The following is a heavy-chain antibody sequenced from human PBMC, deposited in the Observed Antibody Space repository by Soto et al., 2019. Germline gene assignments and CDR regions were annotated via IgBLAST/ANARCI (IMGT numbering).Heavy chain of an antibody. Sequence: GESLKISCKGSGYSFTSYWISWVRQMSGKGLEWMGRIDPSDSYTNYSPSFQGHVTISADKSISTAYLQWSSLKASDTAMYYCAIHSPPEWVYYYGMDVWGQGTTVTVS. J-gene: IGHJ6*02. D-gene: IGHD2-21*01. CDR1: GYSFTSYW. V-gene: IGHV5-10-1*01. CDR2: IDPSDSYT. CDR3: AIHSPPEWVYYYGMDV.